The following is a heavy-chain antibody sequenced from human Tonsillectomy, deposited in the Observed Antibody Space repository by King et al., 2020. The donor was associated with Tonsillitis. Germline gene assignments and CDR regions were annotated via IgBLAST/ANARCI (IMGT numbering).Heavy chain of an antibody. V-gene: IGHV3-30*01. D-gene: IGHD1-26*01. J-gene: IGHJ4*02. CDR3: ARYGGTYRAFDY. Sequence: HVQLVESGGGVVQPGRSLRLSCAASGFTLSHSGMHWVRQAPGKGLEWVAVISYDGSNKYYADSVKGRTTISRDSSKNTLYLQMNSLRAEDTAVYYCARYGGTYRAFDYWGQGTLVTVSS. CDR1: GFTLSHSG. CDR2: ISYDGSNK.